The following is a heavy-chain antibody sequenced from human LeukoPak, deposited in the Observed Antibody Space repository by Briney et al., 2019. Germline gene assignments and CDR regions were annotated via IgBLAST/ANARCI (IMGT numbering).Heavy chain of an antibody. CDR1: GGTFSSYA. V-gene: IGHV1-69*05. CDR3: AAGSNLGGNYYYYYYMDV. J-gene: IGHJ6*03. D-gene: IGHD3-16*01. Sequence: SVKVSCKASGGTFSSYAISWVRQAPGQGLEWMGGIIPIFGTANYAQKFQGRVTITTDESTSTAYMELSSLRSEDTAVYYCAAGSNLGGNYYYYYYMDVWGKGTTVTASS. CDR2: IIPIFGTA.